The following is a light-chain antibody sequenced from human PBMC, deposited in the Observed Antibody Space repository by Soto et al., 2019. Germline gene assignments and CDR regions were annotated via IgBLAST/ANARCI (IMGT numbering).Light chain of an antibody. J-gene: IGKJ1*01. CDR1: QTISNW. V-gene: IGKV1-5*01. CDR3: QQYNSYSWT. CDR2: DAS. Sequence: DIQMTQSPSTLSASVGDRVTITCRASQTISNWLAWYQQKPGKAPNLLIYDASSLESGVPSRFSGSRSGTEFTLTISSLQPDDFATYYCQQYNSYSWTFGQGTKVDIK.